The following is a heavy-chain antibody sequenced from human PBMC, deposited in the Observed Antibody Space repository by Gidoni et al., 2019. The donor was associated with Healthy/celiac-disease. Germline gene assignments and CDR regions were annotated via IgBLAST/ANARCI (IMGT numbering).Heavy chain of an antibody. V-gene: IGHV1-2*02. CDR3: ARDRARMDPHRSIIAAAGRGHWFDP. D-gene: IGHD6-13*01. CDR2: INPNSGGT. J-gene: IGHJ5*02. CDR1: GYTFTGYY. Sequence: QVQLVQSGAEDKTPRASVKVSCKASGYTFTGYYMHGVRQAPGQGLEWMGRINPNSGGTNYAQKLQGMVTMTRDTSISTAYMELSRLRSDDTAVYYCARDRARMDPHRSIIAAAGRGHWFDPWGQGTLVTVSS.